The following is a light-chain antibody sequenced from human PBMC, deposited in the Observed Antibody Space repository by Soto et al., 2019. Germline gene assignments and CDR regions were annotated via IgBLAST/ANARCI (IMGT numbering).Light chain of an antibody. CDR3: QHRMNWPLP. CDR1: QSVSSY. J-gene: IGKJ5*01. CDR2: DAS. Sequence: MVSQSAATLSLYQGERATLSCRASQSVSSYLAWYQQKPGQAPRLLIYDASNRATGIPARFSGSGSGTDFTLTISSLEPEDFAVYYCQHRMNWPLPFGQGTRLAVK. V-gene: IGKV3-11*01.